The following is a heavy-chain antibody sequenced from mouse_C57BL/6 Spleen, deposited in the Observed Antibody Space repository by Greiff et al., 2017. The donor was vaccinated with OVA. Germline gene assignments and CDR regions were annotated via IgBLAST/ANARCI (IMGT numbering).Heavy chain of an antibody. CDR3: AIYDYADY. CDR2: IDPSDSYT. Sequence: QVHVKQPGAELVMPGASVKLSCKASGYTFTSYWMHWVKQRPGQGLEWIGEIDPSDSYTNYNQKFKGKSTLTVDKSSSTAYMQLSSLTSEDSAVYYCAIYDYADYWGQGTTLTVSS. D-gene: IGHD2-4*01. J-gene: IGHJ2*01. V-gene: IGHV1-69*01. CDR1: GYTFTSYW.